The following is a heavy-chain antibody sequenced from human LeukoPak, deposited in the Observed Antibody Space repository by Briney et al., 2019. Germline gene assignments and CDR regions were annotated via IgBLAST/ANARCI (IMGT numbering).Heavy chain of an antibody. J-gene: IGHJ4*02. Sequence: GGSLRLSCAASGFTFSSYWMSWVRQAPGKGLEWVANIKQDGSDKYYVDSVKGRFTISRDNAKNSLYLQMNSLRAEDTAVYYCATDHGFHYGAYFDYWGQGTLVTVSS. V-gene: IGHV3-7*05. D-gene: IGHD4-17*01. CDR3: ATDHGFHYGAYFDY. CDR1: GFTFSSYW. CDR2: IKQDGSDK.